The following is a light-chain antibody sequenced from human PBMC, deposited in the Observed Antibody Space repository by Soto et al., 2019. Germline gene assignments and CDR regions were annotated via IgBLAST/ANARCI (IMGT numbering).Light chain of an antibody. V-gene: IGKV3-15*01. CDR1: QSVSSD. CDR2: GAS. CDR3: QHYNKWPLT. J-gene: IGKJ4*01. Sequence: EIVMTQSPATLSVSPGERATLSCRASQSVSSDLASYQQKPGQAPRLLIYGASTRATGIPARFSGSGSGTEFTLTISSLQSEDFAVYYCQHYNKWPLTFGGGTKVEIK.